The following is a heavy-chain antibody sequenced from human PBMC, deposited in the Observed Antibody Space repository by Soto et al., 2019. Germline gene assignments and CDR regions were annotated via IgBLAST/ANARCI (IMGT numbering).Heavy chain of an antibody. J-gene: IGHJ4*02. Sequence: QVQLVQSGAEVKKPGSSVKVSCKASGGSFSSYGITWVRQAPGQGLEWMGGIIPNFDTANYAQRLQGRVTITADQSTSTAYMELSSLRSEDTAVYYCARERRIYYDSSGPLGYWGQGTLVTVSS. V-gene: IGHV1-69*01. CDR1: GGSFSSYG. CDR2: IIPNFDTA. CDR3: ARERRIYYDSSGPLGY. D-gene: IGHD3-22*01.